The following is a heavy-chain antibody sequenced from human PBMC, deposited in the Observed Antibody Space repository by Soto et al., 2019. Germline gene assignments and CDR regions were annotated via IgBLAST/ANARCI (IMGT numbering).Heavy chain of an antibody. D-gene: IGHD3-10*01. CDR2: IYWDDDK. J-gene: IGHJ4*02. CDR3: ARGGWTTYYSPFFDY. CDR1: GFSLSTSGVG. Sequence: QITLKESGPTLVKPTQTLTLTCTFSGFSLSTSGVGVGWIRQPPGKALEWLAVIYWDDDKRYSPSLKSRLTITTDTSKNQVVLTLTNVDTVDTATYYCARGGWTTYYSPFFDYWGQGTLVTVSS. V-gene: IGHV2-5*02.